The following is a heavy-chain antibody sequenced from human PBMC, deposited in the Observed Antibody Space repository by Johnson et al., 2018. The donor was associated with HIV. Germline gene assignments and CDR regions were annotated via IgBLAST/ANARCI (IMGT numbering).Heavy chain of an antibody. J-gene: IGHJ3*02. D-gene: IGHD7-27*01. Sequence: QVQLVESGGGVVQPGGSLRLSCAASGFTFSSYGMHWVRQAPGKGLEWVALISYDGSNKYYADSVKGRFTISRHNSKTTLYLQMNSLRAEDTAVYYCARAPGAGDAFDIWGQGTMVTVSS. CDR3: ARAPGAGDAFDI. CDR1: GFTFSSYG. CDR2: ISYDGSNK. V-gene: IGHV3-30*19.